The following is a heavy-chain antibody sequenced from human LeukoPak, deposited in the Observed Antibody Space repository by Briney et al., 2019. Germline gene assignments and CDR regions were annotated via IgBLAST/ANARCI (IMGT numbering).Heavy chain of an antibody. D-gene: IGHD6-19*01. V-gene: IGHV4-34*01. CDR1: GGSFSGYY. J-gene: IGHJ6*03. CDR3: ARHKGQQWLVYYYYYYMDV. CDR2: INHSGST. Sequence: SETLSLTCAVYGGSFSGYYWSWIRQPPGKGLEWIGEINHSGSTNYNPSLKSRVTISVDTSKNQFSLKLSSVTAADTAVYYCARHKGQQWLVYYYYYYMDVWGKGTTATISS.